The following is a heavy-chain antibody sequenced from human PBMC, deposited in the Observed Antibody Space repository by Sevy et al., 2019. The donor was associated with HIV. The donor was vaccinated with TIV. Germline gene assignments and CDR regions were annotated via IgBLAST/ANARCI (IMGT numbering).Heavy chain of an antibody. CDR3: ARDQHDYAGNLRTGWFDP. Sequence: GGSLRLSCAASGFTFSSYAMHWVRQAPGKGLEWVAVISYDGSNKYYADSVKGRFTISRDNSKNTLYLQVKSLRTEDTAVYYCARDQHDYAGNLRTGWFDPWGQGTLVTISS. CDR1: GFTFSSYA. J-gene: IGHJ5*02. CDR2: ISYDGSNK. D-gene: IGHD4-17*01. V-gene: IGHV3-30-3*01.